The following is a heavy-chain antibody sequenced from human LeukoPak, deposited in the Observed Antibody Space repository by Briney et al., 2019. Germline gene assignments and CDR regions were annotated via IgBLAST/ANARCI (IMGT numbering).Heavy chain of an antibody. CDR2: INPNSGGT. CDR3: ARDGEEYYYDSSGYYARY. J-gene: IGHJ4*02. D-gene: IGHD3-22*01. V-gene: IGHV1-2*02. Sequence: ASVTVSCTASGYTFTVSYMHWVRQAPGQGLEWMGWINPNSGGTNYAQRFQGRVTMTRDTSISTAYMELSRLRSDDTAVYYCARDGEEYYYDSSGYYARYWGQGTLVTVSS. CDR1: GYTFTVSY.